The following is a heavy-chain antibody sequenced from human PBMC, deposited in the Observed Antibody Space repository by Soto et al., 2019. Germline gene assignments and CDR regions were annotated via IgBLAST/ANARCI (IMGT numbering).Heavy chain of an antibody. CDR3: ARLYSSSWYGRFDP. V-gene: IGHV4-31*03. CDR1: GGSISSGGYY. D-gene: IGHD6-13*01. Sequence: SETLSLTCXVSGGSISSGGYYWSWIRQHPGKGLEWIGYIYYSGSTYYNPSLKSRVTISVDTSKNQFSLKLSSVTAADTAVYYCARLYSSSWYGRFDPWGQGTLVTVSS. J-gene: IGHJ5*02. CDR2: IYYSGST.